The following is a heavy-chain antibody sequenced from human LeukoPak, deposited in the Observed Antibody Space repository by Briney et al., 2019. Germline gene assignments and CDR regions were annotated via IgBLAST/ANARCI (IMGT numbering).Heavy chain of an antibody. CDR2: VSHSDFNKSNGDIT. V-gene: IGHV4-59*01. D-gene: IGHD2/OR15-2a*01. J-gene: IGHJ4*02. CDR3: VRHVHNREFDY. CDR1: GGSISEDY. Sequence: SETLSLTCTVSGGSISEDYWSWIRQPPGMGLEWIGYVSHSDFNKSNGDITNYNPSLESRITTSRDTSKNQFSLKLSSMTAADTAVYYCVRHVHNREFDYWGQGTLATVSS.